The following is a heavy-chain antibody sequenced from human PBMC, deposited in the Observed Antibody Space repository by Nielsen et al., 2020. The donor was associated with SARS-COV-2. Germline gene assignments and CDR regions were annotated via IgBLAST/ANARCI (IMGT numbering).Heavy chain of an antibody. V-gene: IGHV3-53*01. J-gene: IGHJ6*03. CDR3: YYYYYMDV. CDR2: IYSGGST. CDR1: GFTVSSNY. D-gene: IGHD2-2*01. Sequence: GESLKISCAASGFTVSSNYMSWVRQAPGKGLEWVSVIYSGGSTYYADSVKGRFTISRDNSKNTLYLQMNSLRAGVPAAPDPYYYYYMDVWGKGTTVTVSS.